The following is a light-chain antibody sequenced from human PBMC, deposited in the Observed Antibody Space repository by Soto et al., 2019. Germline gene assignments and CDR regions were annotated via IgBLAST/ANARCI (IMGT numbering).Light chain of an antibody. CDR1: QGFSNS. CDR3: QKYNSAPWT. Sequence: DIQMTQSPSSLSASVGDRVTITCRASQGFSNSLAWYQQKPGKVPKLLIYGASTLQSGVPSRFSGSGSGTDFTLTISSLQPEDVATYYCQKYNSAPWTFGQGTKVEIK. V-gene: IGKV1-27*01. J-gene: IGKJ1*01. CDR2: GAS.